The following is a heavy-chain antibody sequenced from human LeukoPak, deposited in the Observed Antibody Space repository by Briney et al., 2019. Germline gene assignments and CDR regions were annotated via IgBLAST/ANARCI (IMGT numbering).Heavy chain of an antibody. CDR3: ARDGGWGATLYYFDY. J-gene: IGHJ4*02. D-gene: IGHD5-12*01. Sequence: GGSLRLSCAASGFTFSSYAMHWVRQAPGKGLEWVAVISYDGSNKYYADSVKGRFTISRDNSKNTLYLQMNSLRAEDKAVYYCARDGGWGATLYYFDYWGQGTLVTVSS. CDR2: ISYDGSNK. CDR1: GFTFSSYA. V-gene: IGHV3-30-3*01.